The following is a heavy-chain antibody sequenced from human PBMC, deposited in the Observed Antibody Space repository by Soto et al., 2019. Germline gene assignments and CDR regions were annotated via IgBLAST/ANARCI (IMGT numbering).Heavy chain of an antibody. CDR1: GYTFSSHG. D-gene: IGHD2-15*01. J-gene: IGHJ5*01. Sequence: QVQLVQSGAAVRKPGASVKVSCKASGYTFSSHGIIWVRQAPGQGLEWLGWISGYNGNAKYAQRFQGRVTMTTDTSTSTVYMDLRSLGSDDSAVYYCAREGSYGWYDCWGQGTLVTVSS. CDR2: ISGYNGNA. CDR3: AREGSYGWYDC. V-gene: IGHV1-18*01.